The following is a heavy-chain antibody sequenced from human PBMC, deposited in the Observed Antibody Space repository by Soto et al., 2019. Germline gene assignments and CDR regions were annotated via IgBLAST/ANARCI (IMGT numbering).Heavy chain of an antibody. CDR1: GYTFTSYY. V-gene: IGHV1-46*03. CDR2: INPSGGST. J-gene: IGHJ5*02. CDR3: AILSVVGSSDNWFGP. Sequence: ASVKVSCKASGYTFTSYYMHWVRQAPGQGLEWMGIINPSGGSTSYAQKFQGRVTMTRDTSTSTVYMELSSLRSEDTAVYYCAILSVVGSSDNWFGPWGQGTLVTVSS. D-gene: IGHD6-6*01.